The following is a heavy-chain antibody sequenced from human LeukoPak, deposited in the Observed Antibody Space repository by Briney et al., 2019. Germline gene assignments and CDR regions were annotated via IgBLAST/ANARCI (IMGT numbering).Heavy chain of an antibody. D-gene: IGHD6-13*01. J-gene: IGHJ3*02. CDR3: ARQTPRQQLVNDAFDI. Sequence: PGGSLRLSCAASGFTFSSYEMNWVRQAPGKGLEGVSYISSSGSKYHADSVKGRFTISRDNAKNSLYLQLNSLRAEDTAVYYCARQTPRQQLVNDAFDIWGQGTMVTVSS. CDR1: GFTFSSYE. CDR2: ISSSGSK. V-gene: IGHV3-48*03.